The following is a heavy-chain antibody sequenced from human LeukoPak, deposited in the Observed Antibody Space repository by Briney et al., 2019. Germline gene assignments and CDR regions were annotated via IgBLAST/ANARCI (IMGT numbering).Heavy chain of an antibody. CDR3: AKVIAATFGYYYYYMDV. CDR1: GFTFSSYG. V-gene: IGHV3-23*01. J-gene: IGHJ6*03. CDR2: ISGSGGST. Sequence: GGSLRLSCAASGFTFSSYGMSWVRQAPGKGLEWVSAISGSGGSTYYADSVKGRFTISRDNSKNTLYLQMNSLRAEDTAVYYCAKVIAATFGYYYYYMDVWGKGTTVTISS. D-gene: IGHD2-15*01.